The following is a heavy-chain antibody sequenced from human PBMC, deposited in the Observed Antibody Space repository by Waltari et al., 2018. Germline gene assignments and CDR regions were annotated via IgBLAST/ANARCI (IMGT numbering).Heavy chain of an antibody. D-gene: IGHD4-4*01. CDR2: IKGDGSQK. Sequence: VQLQESGRGLVKPSQTLSLTCPVSGESIRTGDFHWSWVRQSPGKGLEWLANIKGDGSQKNYVDSVKGRFTISRDTANNSLYLQMNSLRAEDTAVYYCARDPHYSNFDYWGQGTLVTVSS. V-gene: IGHV3-7*01. J-gene: IGHJ4*02. CDR3: ARDPHYSNFDY. CDR1: GESIRTGDF.